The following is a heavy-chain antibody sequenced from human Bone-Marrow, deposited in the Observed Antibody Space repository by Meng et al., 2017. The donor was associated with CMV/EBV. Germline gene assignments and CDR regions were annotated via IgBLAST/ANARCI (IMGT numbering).Heavy chain of an antibody. CDR2: IYTSGST. V-gene: IGHV4-61*02. CDR3: ARDGPLWFGELLGGFDP. Sequence: QVQRQESGPGLVKPSQTLCLTCTVSGGSIRSGSYYWSWTRQPAGKGLEGIGRIYTSGSTNYNPSLKSRVTIAVATSKNQFSLKLSSVTAADTAVYYCARDGPLWFGELLGGFDPWGQGTLVTVSS. J-gene: IGHJ5*02. CDR1: GGSIRSGSYY. D-gene: IGHD3-10*01.